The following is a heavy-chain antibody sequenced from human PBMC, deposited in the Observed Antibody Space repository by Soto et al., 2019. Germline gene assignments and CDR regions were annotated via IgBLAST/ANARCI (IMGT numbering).Heavy chain of an antibody. CDR1: GGSMSSYY. CDR2: ISYSGST. CDR3: ARADPDASVGY. Sequence: SETLSLTCTVSGGSMSSYYWTWLRQSPGRGLEWIGYISYSGSTYYDPSLKSRVTISADTSKNQFSLRMNSMIAADTAVYYCARADPDASVGYWGQGTLVTVSS. V-gene: IGHV4-59*01. J-gene: IGHJ4*02. D-gene: IGHD2-15*01.